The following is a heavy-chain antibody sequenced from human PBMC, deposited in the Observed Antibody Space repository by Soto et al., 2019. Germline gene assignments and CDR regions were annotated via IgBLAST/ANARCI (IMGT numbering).Heavy chain of an antibody. CDR3: AKDYMYSASASYFDH. Sequence: GGSLRLSCAASGFGFSNSAMNWVRQAPGKGLEWVSSISASSGSTHYADSVKGRFTISRDNSKNTLYLFMNTLRAEDTAIYYCAKDYMYSASASYFDHWGPGVLVTVS. D-gene: IGHD2-21*01. CDR2: ISASSGST. J-gene: IGHJ4*02. CDR1: GFGFSNSA. V-gene: IGHV3-23*01.